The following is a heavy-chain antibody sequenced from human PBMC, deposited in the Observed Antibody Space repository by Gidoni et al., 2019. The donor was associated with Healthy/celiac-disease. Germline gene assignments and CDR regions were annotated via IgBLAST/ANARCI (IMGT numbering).Heavy chain of an antibody. CDR2: MNPNSGNT. J-gene: IGHJ4*02. CDR3: ARAGRYSYGQDFDY. D-gene: IGHD5-18*01. Sequence: QVQLVQSGAEVKKPGASVKVSCKASGYTFTSYDINWVRQATGQGLEWMGWMNPNSGNTGYAQKFQGRVTMTRNASISTAYMELSSLRSEDTAVYYCARAGRYSYGQDFDYWGQGTLVTVSS. CDR1: GYTFTSYD. V-gene: IGHV1-8*01.